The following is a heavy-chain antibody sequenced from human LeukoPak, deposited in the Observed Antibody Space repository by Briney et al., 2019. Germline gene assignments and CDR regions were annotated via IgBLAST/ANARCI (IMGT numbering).Heavy chain of an antibody. Sequence: GASVKVSCKASGYIFTDYYMHWVRQAPGQGLEWMGWINPNNGGTNYAQKLQGRVTMTTDTSTSTAYMELRSLRSDDTAVYYCAKNLAAAGTNWFDPWAREPWSPSPQ. D-gene: IGHD6-13*01. J-gene: IGHJ5*02. CDR1: GYIFTDYY. CDR2: INPNNGGT. V-gene: IGHV1-2*02. CDR3: AKNLAAAGTNWFDP.